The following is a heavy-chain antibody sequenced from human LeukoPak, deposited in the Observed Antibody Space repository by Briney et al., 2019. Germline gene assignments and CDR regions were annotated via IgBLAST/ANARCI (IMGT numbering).Heavy chain of an antibody. V-gene: IGHV3-23*01. J-gene: IGHJ4*02. D-gene: IGHD5-18*01. CDR1: GFTFSSSA. Sequence: PGGSLRLSCAASGFTFSSSAMSWVRQAPGKGLEWVSAISNNGGYTYYADSVQGRFTISRDNSKSTLCLQMNSLRAEDTAVYYCAKSLGYSYGPDYYFHYWGQGTLVTVSS. CDR2: ISNNGGYT. CDR3: AKSLGYSYGPDYYFHY.